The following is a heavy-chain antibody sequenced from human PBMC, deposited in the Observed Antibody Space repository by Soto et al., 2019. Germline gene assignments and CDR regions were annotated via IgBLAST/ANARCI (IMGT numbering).Heavy chain of an antibody. CDR2: IILMVDTA. CDR1: GGTFSSYT. Sequence: ASVKVSCKTSGGTFSSYTISWVRQAPGQGLEWMGRIILMVDTANYAQKFQGRLTITADKSTNTAYMELSSLRSEDTAVYYCARERDPNDILTGYYHPQDDYWGQGTLVTVSS. V-gene: IGHV1-69*08. J-gene: IGHJ4*02. D-gene: IGHD3-9*01. CDR3: ARERDPNDILTGYYHPQDDY.